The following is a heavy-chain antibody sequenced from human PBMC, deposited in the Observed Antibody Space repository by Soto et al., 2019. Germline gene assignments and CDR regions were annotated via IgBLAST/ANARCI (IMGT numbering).Heavy chain of an antibody. CDR2: INPSGGST. Sequence: QVQLVQSGAEVKKPGASVKVSCKASGYTFTSYYMHWVRQAPGQGLEWMGIINPSGGSTSYAQKFQGRVTMTRDTSTSTVYMKLSSLRSEDTAVYYCARHEYYYDSSGYPLYYAFDIWGQGTMVTVSS. J-gene: IGHJ3*02. D-gene: IGHD3-22*01. V-gene: IGHV1-46*01. CDR1: GYTFTSYY. CDR3: ARHEYYYDSSGYPLYYAFDI.